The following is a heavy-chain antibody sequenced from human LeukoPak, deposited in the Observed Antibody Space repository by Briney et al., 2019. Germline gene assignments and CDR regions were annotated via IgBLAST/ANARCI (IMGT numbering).Heavy chain of an antibody. CDR1: GFTFSSYA. CDR2: ITGGGGST. Sequence: GGSLRLSCAASGFTFSSYAMSWVRQAPGKGLEWVSAITGGGGSTYYADSVKGQFTISRDNSKNTLYLQMNSLRAEDTAVYYCAKDRSYSGFSGRGAYFDYWGQGTLVTVSS. J-gene: IGHJ4*02. D-gene: IGHD3-10*01. V-gene: IGHV3-23*01. CDR3: AKDRSYSGFSGRGAYFDY.